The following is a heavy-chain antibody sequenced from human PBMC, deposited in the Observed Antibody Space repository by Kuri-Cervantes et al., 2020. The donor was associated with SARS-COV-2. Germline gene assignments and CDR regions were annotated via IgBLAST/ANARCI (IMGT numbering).Heavy chain of an antibody. D-gene: IGHD3-16*01. V-gene: IGHV5-51*01. CDR3: ARVMASRAYGLSDSFDI. Sequence: GESLKISCKGSGYSFNSYWIGWVRQIPGKGLEWMGIIYPGESDTRYSASFQGQVTISADKSISTAYLQWSSLKASDTAMYYCARVMASRAYGLSDSFDIWGQGTMVTVSS. CDR2: IYPGESDT. CDR1: GYSFNSYW. J-gene: IGHJ3*02.